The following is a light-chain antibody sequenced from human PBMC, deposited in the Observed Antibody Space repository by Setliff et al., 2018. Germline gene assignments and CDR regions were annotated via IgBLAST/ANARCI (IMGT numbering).Light chain of an antibody. J-gene: IGLJ1*01. Sequence: QSVLTQPPSASGSPGQSVTISCTGTNSDVGGYSYVSWYQQRPGKAPKLLIYEASKRPSGVPDRFSGSKSGNTASLTVSGLQAEDEADYYRSSYGGDNNFVFGTGTKVTVL. CDR2: EAS. V-gene: IGLV2-8*01. CDR1: NSDVGGYSY. CDR3: SSYGGDNNFV.